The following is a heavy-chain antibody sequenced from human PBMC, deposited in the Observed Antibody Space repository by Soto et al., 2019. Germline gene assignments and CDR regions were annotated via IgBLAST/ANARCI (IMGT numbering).Heavy chain of an antibody. V-gene: IGHV3-9*01. D-gene: IGHD3-9*01. J-gene: IGHJ4*02. CDR3: AKDIRPYYDILTGLFDY. Sequence: GGSLRLSCAASGFTFDDYAMHWVRQAPGKGLEWVSGISWNSGSIGYADSVKGRFTISRDNAKNSLYLQMNSLRAEDTALYYCAKDIRPYYDILTGLFDYWGQGTLVTVSS. CDR2: ISWNSGSI. CDR1: GFTFDDYA.